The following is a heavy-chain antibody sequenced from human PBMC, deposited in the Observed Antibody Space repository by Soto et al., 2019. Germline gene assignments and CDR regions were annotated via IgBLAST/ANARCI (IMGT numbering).Heavy chain of an antibody. Sequence: SETLSLTCAVHGGSFSGYYWDGIRQPPGKGLEWIGEVNHGGTSNYNPSLKSRAIISVDTSKNQFSLKLTSVTAEDTALYFCASSSLLPHGDLFYGLAVFVQAPTVT. CDR2: VNHGGTS. V-gene: IGHV4-34*01. CDR3: ASSSLLPHGDLFYGLAV. J-gene: IGHJ6*02. D-gene: IGHD3-10*01. CDR1: GGSFSGYY.